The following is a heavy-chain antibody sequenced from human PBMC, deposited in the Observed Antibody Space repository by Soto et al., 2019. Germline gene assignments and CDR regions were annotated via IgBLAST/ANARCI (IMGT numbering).Heavy chain of an antibody. V-gene: IGHV3-30*03. CDR1: GFTVSSYG. CDR2: ISGDGGTK. CDR3: TGEVASGY. J-gene: IGHJ4*02. Sequence: QVQLVESGGGVVQPGRSLRLSCAASGFTVSSYGMHWVRQAPGKGLEWVAVISGDGGTKYYADSVKGRFTISRDNSMNTLFLEMNSLRGDDMAVYYCTGEVASGYWGQGTLVTVSS. D-gene: IGHD2-8*02.